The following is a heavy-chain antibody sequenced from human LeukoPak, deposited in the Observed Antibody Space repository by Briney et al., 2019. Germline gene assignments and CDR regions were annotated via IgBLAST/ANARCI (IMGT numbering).Heavy chain of an antibody. D-gene: IGHD5-18*01. CDR1: RFTFSDYW. V-gene: IGHV3-7*01. CDR3: ARERNTAIVTAFDV. CDR2: TKQDGSEK. Sequence: GGSLRLSCAASRFTFSDYWMSWVRQAPGKGLEWVANTKQDGSEKYYMDSVKGRFAISRDNAKNSLYLQMNSLRVEDTAVYFCARERNTAIVTAFDVWGQGTMVTVSS. J-gene: IGHJ3*01.